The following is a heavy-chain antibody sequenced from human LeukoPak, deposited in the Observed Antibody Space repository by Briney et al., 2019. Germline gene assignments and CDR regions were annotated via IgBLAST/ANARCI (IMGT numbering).Heavy chain of an antibody. V-gene: IGHV3-30*02. J-gene: IGHJ4*02. D-gene: IGHD2-2*01. Sequence: GGSLRLSCAASGFTFSSYGMHWVRQAPGKGLEWVAFIRYDGSNKYYADSVKGRFTISRDNSKNTLYLQMNSLRAEDTAVYYCAKVAGYCSSTSCRSPFDYWGQGTLVTVSS. CDR2: IRYDGSNK. CDR3: AKVAGYCSSTSCRSPFDY. CDR1: GFTFSSYG.